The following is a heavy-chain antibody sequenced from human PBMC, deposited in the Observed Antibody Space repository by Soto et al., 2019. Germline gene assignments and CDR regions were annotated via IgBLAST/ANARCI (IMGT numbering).Heavy chain of an antibody. Sequence: EVQLLESGGGLVQPGGSLRLSCEASGFTFSSYAMNWVRQTPGKGLEWVSITRGNGGAISYADTVKGRFTISRDNSMNTLYLQMNGLRAEDTAVYYCATGYGMDVWGQGTTVIVSS. CDR2: TRGNGGAI. V-gene: IGHV3-23*01. CDR3: ATGYGMDV. J-gene: IGHJ6*02. CDR1: GFTFSSYA.